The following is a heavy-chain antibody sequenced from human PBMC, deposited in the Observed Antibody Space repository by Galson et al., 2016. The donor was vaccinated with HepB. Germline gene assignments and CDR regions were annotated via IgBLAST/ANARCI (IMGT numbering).Heavy chain of an antibody. CDR3: ARDDYVWGSYRPLGGMDV. CDR2: IYYSGST. Sequence: SETLSLTCTVSGGSISSSSYYWGWIRQPPGKGLEWIGSIYYSGSTYYNPSLKSRVTISVDTSKNQFSLKLSSVTAADTAVYYCARDDYVWGSYRPLGGMDVWGQGTTVTVSS. D-gene: IGHD3-16*02. CDR1: GGSISSSSYY. V-gene: IGHV4-39*07. J-gene: IGHJ6*02.